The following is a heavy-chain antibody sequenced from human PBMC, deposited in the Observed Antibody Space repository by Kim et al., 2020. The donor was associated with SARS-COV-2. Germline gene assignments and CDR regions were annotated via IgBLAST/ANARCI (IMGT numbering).Heavy chain of an antibody. CDR3: ARCGYSTAQFYYYYGMDV. D-gene: IGHD6-13*01. J-gene: IGHJ6*02. CDR1: GGTFSSYA. V-gene: IGHV1-69*13. Sequence: SVKVSCKASGGTFSSYAISWVRQAPGQGLEWMGGIIPIFGTANYAQKFQGRVTITADESTSTAYLELSSLRSEDTAVYYCARCGYSTAQFYYYYGMDVWGQGTTVTVSS. CDR2: IIPIFGTA.